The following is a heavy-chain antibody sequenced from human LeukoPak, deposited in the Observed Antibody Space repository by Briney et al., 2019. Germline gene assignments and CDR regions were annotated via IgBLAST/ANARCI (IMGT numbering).Heavy chain of an antibody. Sequence: GGSLRLSCAVSGFTVSSNYMSWVRQAPGKGLEWVSSISSSSSYIYYADSVKGRFTISRDNAKNSLYLQMNSLRAEDTAVYYCARDFGSGSYNGAFDIWGQGTMVTVSS. CDR1: GFTVSSNY. CDR3: ARDFGSGSYNGAFDI. V-gene: IGHV3-21*01. J-gene: IGHJ3*02. CDR2: ISSSSSYI. D-gene: IGHD1-26*01.